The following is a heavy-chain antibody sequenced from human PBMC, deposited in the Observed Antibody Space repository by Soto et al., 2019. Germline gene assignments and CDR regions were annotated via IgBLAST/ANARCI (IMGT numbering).Heavy chain of an antibody. V-gene: IGHV1-18*01. Sequence: QVQLVQSGAEVKKPGASVKVSCKAFGYTFTNYVITWVRQAPGQGLEWMGWISAYNGNTNYTQRDQGRITMTTETSTSTAYMELRSLTSDDTAVYYCARHPYSSSPWFDLSGQGTLVTVSS. CDR2: ISAYNGNT. D-gene: IGHD6-6*01. CDR3: ARHPYSSSPWFDL. CDR1: GYTFTNYV. J-gene: IGHJ5*02.